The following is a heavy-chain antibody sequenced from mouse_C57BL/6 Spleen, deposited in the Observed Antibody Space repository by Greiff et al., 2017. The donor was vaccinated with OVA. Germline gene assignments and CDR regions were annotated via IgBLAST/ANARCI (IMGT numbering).Heavy chain of an antibody. Sequence: EVQRVESGTVLARPGASVKMSCKTSGYTFTSYWMQWVKQRPGQGLEWIGAIYPGNSDTSYNQKFKGKAKLTAVTSASTAYMELSSLTNEDSAVYYCKREVYLREFAYWGQGTMVTVSA. J-gene: IGHJ3*01. CDR3: KREVYLREFAY. V-gene: IGHV1-5*01. CDR2: IYPGNSDT. D-gene: IGHD1-1*01. CDR1: GYTFTSYW.